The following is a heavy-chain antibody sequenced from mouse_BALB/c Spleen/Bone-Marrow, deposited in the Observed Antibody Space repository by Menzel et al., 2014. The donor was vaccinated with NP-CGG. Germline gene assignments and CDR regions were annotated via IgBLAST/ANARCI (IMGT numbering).Heavy chain of an antibody. J-gene: IGHJ3*01. Sequence: LQESGPELAKPGASVKISCKASGYSFTDYNMYWVKQSHGKSLEWIGYIDPYNGGTSYNQKFKGKATLTVDKSSSTAFMHLNSLTSEDSAVYYCARCPPIYGSRYPAWFAYWGQGTLVTVSA. CDR3: ARCPPIYGSRYPAWFAY. CDR2: IDPYNGGT. D-gene: IGHD1-1*01. V-gene: IGHV1S135*01. CDR1: GYSFTDYN.